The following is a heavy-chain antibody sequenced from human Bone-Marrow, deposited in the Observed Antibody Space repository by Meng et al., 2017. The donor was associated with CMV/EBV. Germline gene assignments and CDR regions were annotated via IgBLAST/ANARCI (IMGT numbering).Heavy chain of an antibody. CDR2: ISNSGGST. Sequence: GGSLRLSCAASGFTFDDYAMHWVRQAPGKGLEWVLGISNSGGSTYYADSVKGRFTISRDNSKNTLYLQRNSLRAEDTAVYYCAKILRYLDCYFDFWGQGTLVTVSS. CDR3: AKILRYLDCYFDF. CDR1: GFTFDDYA. J-gene: IGHJ4*02. D-gene: IGHD3-9*01. V-gene: IGHV3-23*01.